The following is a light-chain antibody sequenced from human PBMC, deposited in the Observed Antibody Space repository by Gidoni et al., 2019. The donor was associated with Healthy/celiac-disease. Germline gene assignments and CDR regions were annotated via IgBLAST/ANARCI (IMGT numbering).Light chain of an antibody. CDR2: DVS. J-gene: IGLJ2*01. V-gene: IGLV2-14*03. CDR3: SSYTSSSTVV. CDR1: SSDVGGYNY. Sequence: QSDLTQPASVSGSPGQSITISCTGTSSDVGGYNYVSWDQQHPGKAPKLMIYDVSNRPSGVSNRFSGSKSGNTASLTISGLQAEDEADYYCSSYTSSSTVVFGGGTKLTVL.